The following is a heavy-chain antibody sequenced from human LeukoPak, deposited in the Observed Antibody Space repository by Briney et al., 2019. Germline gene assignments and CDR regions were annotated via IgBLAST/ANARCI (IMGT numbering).Heavy chain of an antibody. CDR1: GGSFSGDY. CDR2: INHSGSA. Sequence: SETLSLTCAVYGGSFSGDYWSWIRQPPGKGLEWIGEINHSGSANYNPSLKSRVTISVDTSKNQFSLKLSSVTAADTAVYYCARGARDIVVVPAAKPWFDPWGQGTLVTVSS. J-gene: IGHJ5*02. V-gene: IGHV4-34*01. D-gene: IGHD2-2*01. CDR3: ARGARDIVVVPAAKPWFDP.